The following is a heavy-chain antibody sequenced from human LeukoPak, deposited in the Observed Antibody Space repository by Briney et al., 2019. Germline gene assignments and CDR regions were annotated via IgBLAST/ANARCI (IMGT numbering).Heavy chain of an antibody. CDR3: ARIAAAGTNAFDI. CDR1: GYSFTSYW. CDR2: IYPGDSDT. Sequence: GEALKISCKGSGYSFTSYWIGWGRQMPGKGLEGRGIIYPGDSDTRYSPSFQGQVTISADKSISTAYLQWSSLKASDTAMYYCARIAAAGTNAFDIWGQGTVVTVSS. V-gene: IGHV5-51*01. D-gene: IGHD6-13*01. J-gene: IGHJ3*02.